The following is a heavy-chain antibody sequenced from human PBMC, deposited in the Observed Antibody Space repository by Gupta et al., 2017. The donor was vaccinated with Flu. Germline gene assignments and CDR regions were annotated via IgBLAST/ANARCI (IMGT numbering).Heavy chain of an antibody. CDR2: IGHSGAKT. V-gene: IGHV3-23*01. CDR1: GFTFRNYA. CDR3: AKGGLCGGDCYSSNWFDS. D-gene: IGHD2-21*02. J-gene: IGHJ5*01. Sequence: EVQLLESGGGLVQPGGSLRLSCAASGFTFRNYAMSWVRQAPGKGLEWVSSIGHSGAKTYYTDSVKGRFTISRDNSKNTLSVQMNSLRAEDTAVYYCAKGGLCGGDCYSSNWFDSWGQGTLVTVSS.